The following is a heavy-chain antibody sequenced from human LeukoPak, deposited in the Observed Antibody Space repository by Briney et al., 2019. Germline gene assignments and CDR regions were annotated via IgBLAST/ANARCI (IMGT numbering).Heavy chain of an antibody. Sequence: PGGSLRLSCAASGFTFSSYSMNWVRQAPGKGLDWVSSISSSTSYIYYADSVKGRFTISRDNAKNSLYLQMNSLRAEDTAVYYCASSKGRYSYGSHDYWGQEPWSPSPQ. CDR2: ISSSTSYI. V-gene: IGHV3-21*01. CDR1: GFTFSSYS. CDR3: ASSKGRYSYGSHDY. D-gene: IGHD5-18*01. J-gene: IGHJ4*01.